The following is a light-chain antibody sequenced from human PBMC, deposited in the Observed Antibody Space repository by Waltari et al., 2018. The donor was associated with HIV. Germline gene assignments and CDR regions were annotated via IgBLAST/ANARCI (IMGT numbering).Light chain of an antibody. CDR3: QQSYSGLT. V-gene: IGKV1-39*01. Sequence: DIQMTQSPSSLSASLGDRFIITCRSSQTISTYVNWYQQKPGRAPNLLIYAASTLHDGVASRFSGSGSGTEFNLTINSLQVEDFAVYYCQQSYSGLTFGPGTKVDV. CDR1: QTISTY. J-gene: IGKJ3*01. CDR2: AAS.